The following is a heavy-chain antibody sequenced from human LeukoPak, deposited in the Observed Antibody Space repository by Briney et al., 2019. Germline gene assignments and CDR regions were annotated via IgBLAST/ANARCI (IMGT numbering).Heavy chain of an antibody. CDR1: GDSVSSNSAA. J-gene: IGHJ4*02. V-gene: IGHV6-1*01. D-gene: IGHD1-26*01. CDR3: ARGIVGATTLVTGYYFDY. CDR2: TYYRSKWYN. Sequence: SQTLSLTCAISGDSVSSNSAAWNWIRQSPSRGLEWPGRTYYRSKWYNDYAVSVKSRITINPDTSKNQFSLKLSSVTAADTAVYYCARGIVGATTLVTGYYFDYWGQGTLVTVSS.